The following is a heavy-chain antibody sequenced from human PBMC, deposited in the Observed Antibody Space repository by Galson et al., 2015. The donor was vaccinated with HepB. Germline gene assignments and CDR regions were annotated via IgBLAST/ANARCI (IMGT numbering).Heavy chain of an antibody. V-gene: IGHV3-64D*06. Sequence: SLRLSCAASGFTFSSYAMHWVRQAPGKGLEYVSAISSNGGSTYYADSVKGRFTISRDNSKNTLYLQMSSLRAEDTAVYYCVKESAYGDYRFDPWGQGTLVTVSS. CDR2: ISSNGGST. CDR3: VKESAYGDYRFDP. J-gene: IGHJ5*02. CDR1: GFTFSSYA. D-gene: IGHD4-17*01.